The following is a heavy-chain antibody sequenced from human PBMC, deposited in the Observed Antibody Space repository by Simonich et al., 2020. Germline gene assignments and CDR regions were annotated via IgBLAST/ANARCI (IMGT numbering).Heavy chain of an antibody. CDR3: ARVGTRGVFEI. V-gene: IGHV3-72*01. CDR2: TRNKANSYTT. CDR1: GFTFSSYS. Sequence: EVQLMESGGGLVKPGGSLRLSCAASGFTFSSYSMNWVRQARGKGLEWFGRTRNKANSYTTEYAASVKGRVTISRDDSKHSLYLQMNSVKTEDTAVYYCARVGTRGVFEIWGQGTMVTVSS. D-gene: IGHD7-27*01. J-gene: IGHJ3*02.